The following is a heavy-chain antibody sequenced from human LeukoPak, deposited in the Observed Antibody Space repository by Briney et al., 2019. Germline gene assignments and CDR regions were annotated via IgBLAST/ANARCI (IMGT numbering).Heavy chain of an antibody. D-gene: IGHD2-15*01. V-gene: IGHV4-30-4*01. CDR2: IYYSGST. CDR3: ASGYCSGGSCSFDY. J-gene: IGHJ4*02. CDR1: GGSISSGDYY. Sequence: SETLFLTCTVSGGSISSGDYYWSWIRQPPGKGLEWIGYIYYSGSTYYNPSLKSRVTISVDTSKNQFSLKLSSVTAADTAVYYCASGYCSGGSCSFDYWGQGTLVTVSS.